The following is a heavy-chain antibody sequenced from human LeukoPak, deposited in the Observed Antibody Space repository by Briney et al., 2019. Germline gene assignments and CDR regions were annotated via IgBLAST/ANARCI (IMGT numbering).Heavy chain of an antibody. J-gene: IGHJ6*03. CDR3: AVRGYNHYYYYYMDV. D-gene: IGHD5-24*01. Sequence: SVKVSCKASGGTFSSYAISWVRQAPGQGLEWMGRIIPIFGTANYAQKFQGRVTITTDESTSAAYMELSSLRSEDTAVYYCAVRGYNHYYYYYMDVWGKGTTVTVSS. CDR1: GGTFSSYA. V-gene: IGHV1-69*05. CDR2: IIPIFGTA.